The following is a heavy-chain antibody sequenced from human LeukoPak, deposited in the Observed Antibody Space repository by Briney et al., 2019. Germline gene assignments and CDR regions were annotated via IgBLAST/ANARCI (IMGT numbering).Heavy chain of an antibody. CDR2: IRGSDGYT. D-gene: IGHD3-16*02. Sequence: QPGGSLRLSCAASGFTFNIYAMSWVRQAPGKGLEWVSTIRGSDGYTYYADSVKGRFTVSRDNSKNTLYLQMNSLRAGDTAVYYCAKDDKVFGGVIVYYYYGMDVWGQGTTVTVSS. CDR3: AKDDKVFGGVIVYYYYGMDV. CDR1: GFTFNIYA. J-gene: IGHJ6*02. V-gene: IGHV3-23*01.